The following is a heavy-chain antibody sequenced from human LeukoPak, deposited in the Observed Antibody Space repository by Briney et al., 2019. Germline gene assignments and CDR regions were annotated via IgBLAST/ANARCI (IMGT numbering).Heavy chain of an antibody. CDR1: GGSISSGDYY. Sequence: SETLSLTCTVSGGSISSGDYYWSWIRQPPGKGLEWIGYIYYSGSTYYNPSLKSRVTISVDTFKNQFSLKLSSVTAADTAVYYCAGSTPYYYDSSGYWVAFDIWGQGTMVTVSS. CDR3: AGSTPYYYDSSGYWVAFDI. CDR2: IYYSGST. V-gene: IGHV4-30-4*01. J-gene: IGHJ3*02. D-gene: IGHD3-22*01.